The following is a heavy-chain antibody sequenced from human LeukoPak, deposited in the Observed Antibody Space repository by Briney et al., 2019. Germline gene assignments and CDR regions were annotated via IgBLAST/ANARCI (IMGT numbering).Heavy chain of an antibody. Sequence: PGGSLRLSCAASEFTFSTYSMNWVRQAPGKGLEWVSSISSSSSYIYYADSVKGRFTISRDNGKNSLYLQMNSLRAEDTAVYYCARGENNYGYYYFDYWGQGTLVTVSS. CDR2: ISSSSSYI. CDR1: EFTFSTYS. V-gene: IGHV3-21*01. D-gene: IGHD5-18*01. J-gene: IGHJ4*02. CDR3: ARGENNYGYYYFDY.